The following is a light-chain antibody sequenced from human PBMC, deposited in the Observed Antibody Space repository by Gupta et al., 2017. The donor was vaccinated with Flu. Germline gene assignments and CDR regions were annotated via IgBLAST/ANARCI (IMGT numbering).Light chain of an antibody. Sequence: QSVTISCTGTSSDVGGYNCVTWYQQHPGKAPKLMIYEVSNRPSGVSNRFSGSKSGNTASLTISGLQAEDEADYYCSSCTSISTVFGTGTQVTVL. CDR1: SSDVGGYNC. CDR2: EVS. J-gene: IGLJ1*01. V-gene: IGLV2-14*01. CDR3: SSCTSISTV.